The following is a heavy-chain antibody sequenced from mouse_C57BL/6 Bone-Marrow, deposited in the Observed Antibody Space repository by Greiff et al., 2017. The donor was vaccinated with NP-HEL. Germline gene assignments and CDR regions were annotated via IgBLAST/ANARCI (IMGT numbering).Heavy chain of an antibody. D-gene: IGHD1-1*01. CDR1: GFTFSSYA. V-gene: IGHV5-4*01. J-gene: IGHJ2*01. CDR3: AYYYGSSPFDY. CDR2: ISDGGSYT. Sequence: EVQVVVSGGGLVKPGGSLKLSCAASGFTFSSYAMSWVRQTPEKRLEWVATISDGGSYTYYPDNVKGRFTISRDNAKNNLYLQMSHLKSEDTAMYYCAYYYGSSPFDYWGQGTTLTVSS.